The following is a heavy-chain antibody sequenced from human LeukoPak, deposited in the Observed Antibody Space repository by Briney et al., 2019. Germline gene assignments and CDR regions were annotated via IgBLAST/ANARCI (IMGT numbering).Heavy chain of an antibody. J-gene: IGHJ5*02. CDR2: IYYSGST. CDR1: GGSISSYY. D-gene: IGHD1-20*01. Sequence: SETLSLTCTVSGGSISSYYWSWIRQPPGKGLEWIGYIYYSGSTNYNPSFKSRVTISVDTSKNQFSLKLSSVTAADTAVYYCARSLTGTTPSPWGQGTLVTVSS. CDR3: ARSLTGTTPSP. V-gene: IGHV4-59*01.